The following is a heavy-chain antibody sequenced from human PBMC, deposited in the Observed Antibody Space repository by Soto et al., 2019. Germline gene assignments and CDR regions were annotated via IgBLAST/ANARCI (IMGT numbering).Heavy chain of an antibody. D-gene: IGHD5-18*01. J-gene: IGHJ2*01. Sequence: QVQLVQSGAEEKKPGSSVKVSCKASGGTFSSYAISWVRQAPGQGLEWMGGIIPIFGTANYAQKFQGRVTITADESTSTAYMELSSLRSEDMAVYYCARVKYSYGQTHWYFDLWGRGTLVTVS. V-gene: IGHV1-69*12. CDR2: IIPIFGTA. CDR1: GGTFSSYA. CDR3: ARVKYSYGQTHWYFDL.